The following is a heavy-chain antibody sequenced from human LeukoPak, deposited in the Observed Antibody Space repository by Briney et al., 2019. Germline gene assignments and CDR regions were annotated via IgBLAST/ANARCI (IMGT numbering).Heavy chain of an antibody. CDR3: AREQWLATGSGYYYGMDV. CDR1: GDSISNRNCY. J-gene: IGHJ6*02. D-gene: IGHD6-19*01. Sequence: KPSETLSLTCTVSGDSISNRNCYWGWIRQTPGKGLEWIGSIDYSGSTYYNPSLKSRVTISADTSKNQVSLKLTSVIAADTAVYYCAREQWLATGSGYYYGMDVWGQETTVTVSS. V-gene: IGHV4-39*01. CDR2: IDYSGST.